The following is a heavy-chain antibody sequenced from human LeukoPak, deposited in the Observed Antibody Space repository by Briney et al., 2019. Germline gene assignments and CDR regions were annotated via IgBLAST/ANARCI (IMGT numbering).Heavy chain of an antibody. CDR3: GNDPVGAGLPTLPNY. CDR1: GFTFSSYG. V-gene: IGHV3-30*18. J-gene: IGHJ4*01. CDR2: ISYDGSNK. Sequence: PGGSLRLSCAASGFTFSSYGMHWVRQAPGKGLEWVAVISYDGSNKYYADSVKGRFTISRDNSKNTLYLQMNSLRAEDTAVYYCGNDPVGAGLPTLPNYLGQGNLVTVSS. D-gene: IGHD6-13*01.